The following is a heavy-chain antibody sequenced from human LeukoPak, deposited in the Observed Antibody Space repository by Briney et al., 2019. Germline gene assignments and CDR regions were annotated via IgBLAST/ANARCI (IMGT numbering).Heavy chain of an antibody. CDR1: GLTFSSYA. D-gene: IGHD2-2*01. J-gene: IGHJ4*02. CDR2: ISSNGGST. Sequence: GGSLRLSCAASGLTFSSYAMHWVRQAPGKGLEYVSAISSNGGSTYYANSVKGRFTISRDNSKNTLYLQMGSLRAEDMAVYYCAGAKVPYCSSTSCYFFDYWGRGTLVTVSS. V-gene: IGHV3-64*01. CDR3: AGAKVPYCSSTSCYFFDY.